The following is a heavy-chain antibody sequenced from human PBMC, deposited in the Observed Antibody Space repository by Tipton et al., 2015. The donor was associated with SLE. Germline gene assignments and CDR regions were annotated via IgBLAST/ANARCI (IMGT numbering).Heavy chain of an antibody. Sequence: GLVKPSETLSLTCSVSGDSVSSYYWSWIRQPPGKGLEWIGYIYYSGSTNYNPSLKSRVTISVDTSKNQFSLKLSSVTAADTAVYYCARGEGGSYFDYWGQGTLVTVSS. CDR1: GDSVSSYY. CDR3: ARGEGGSYFDY. V-gene: IGHV4-59*08. J-gene: IGHJ4*02. CDR2: IYYSGST. D-gene: IGHD1-26*01.